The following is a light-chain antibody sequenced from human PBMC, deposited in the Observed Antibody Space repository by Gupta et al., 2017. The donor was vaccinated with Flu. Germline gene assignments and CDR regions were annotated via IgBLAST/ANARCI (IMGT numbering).Light chain of an antibody. V-gene: IGKV1-6*01. Sequence: AIQLTQSPSSLSASVGDRVTITCRASQAIRNELGWYQHRPGNAPKLLIFVGSSLQSGVPSRFSGSGYGTDFTLTISSLQPEDFATYYCLQDYSLPITFGQGTRLEIK. CDR2: VGS. J-gene: IGKJ5*01. CDR1: QAIRNE. CDR3: LQDYSLPIT.